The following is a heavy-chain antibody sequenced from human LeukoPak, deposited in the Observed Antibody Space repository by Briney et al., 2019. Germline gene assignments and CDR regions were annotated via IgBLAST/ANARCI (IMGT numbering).Heavy chain of an antibody. V-gene: IGHV3-23*01. CDR3: AKDGYNYDSSGHFDY. Sequence: GGSLRLSCAASGFTFSTYAMHWVRQPPGKGLEWVSAISGSGGATYHADADSVKGRFIISRDNSKNTPYLQINSLRVEDTAVHYCAKDGYNYDSSGHFDYWGQGTLVTVSS. D-gene: IGHD3-22*01. CDR2: ISGSGGAT. CDR1: GFTFSTYA. J-gene: IGHJ4*02.